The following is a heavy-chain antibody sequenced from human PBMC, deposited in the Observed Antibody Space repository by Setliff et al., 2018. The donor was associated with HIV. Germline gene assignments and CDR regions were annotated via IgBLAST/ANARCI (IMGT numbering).Heavy chain of an antibody. CDR1: ADTSTNCL. V-gene: IGHV7-4-1*02. CDR2: INTDSGTP. CDR3: ARDGADYNFRSGTHPFDI. Sequence: ASVKVSCKASADTSTNCLINWVRQAPGQGLEWMGWINTDSGTPTYAQAFTGRFVFSLDTSVSTTYLHINDLRAEDIGVYYCARDGADYNFRSGTHPFDIWGQGTLVTVSS. D-gene: IGHD3-3*01. J-gene: IGHJ4*02.